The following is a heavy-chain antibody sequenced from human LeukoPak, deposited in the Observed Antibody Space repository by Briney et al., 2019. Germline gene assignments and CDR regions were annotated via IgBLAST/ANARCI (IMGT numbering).Heavy chain of an antibody. Sequence: PSETLSLTCTVSGGSISSGSYYWNWIRQPAGKGLEWIGRIYTSGSTNYNPSLKSRVTISVDTSKNQFSLKLSSVTAADTAVYYCARDHSLGTVWGKGTTVTVSS. J-gene: IGHJ6*04. CDR1: GGSISSGSYY. CDR2: IYTSGST. CDR3: ARDHSLGTV. V-gene: IGHV4-61*02. D-gene: IGHD2-21*01.